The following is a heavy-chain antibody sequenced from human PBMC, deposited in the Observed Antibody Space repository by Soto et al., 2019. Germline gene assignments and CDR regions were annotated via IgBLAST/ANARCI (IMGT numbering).Heavy chain of an antibody. CDR3: ARDRVGSSSWFDP. Sequence: SETLSLTCAVYGGSFSGYYWSWIRQPPGKGLEWIGEINHSGSTNYNPSLKSRVTISVDTSKNQFSLKLSSVTAADTAVYYCARDRVGSSSWFDPWRQGTLVTVSS. V-gene: IGHV4-34*01. D-gene: IGHD1-26*01. J-gene: IGHJ5*02. CDR2: INHSGST. CDR1: GGSFSGYY.